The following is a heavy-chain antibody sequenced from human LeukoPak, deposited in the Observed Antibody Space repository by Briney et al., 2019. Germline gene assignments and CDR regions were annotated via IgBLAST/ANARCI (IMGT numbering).Heavy chain of an antibody. J-gene: IGHJ4*02. Sequence: SQTLSLTCALSGDSFSSNSATWDWIRQSRSRGLEWLGRTYYRSKWYNDYAVSVKSRVTINPDTSKNQFSLQLNSVTPEDTAVYYCAREGSDGYLFDYWGQGSLVIVSS. V-gene: IGHV6-1*01. CDR2: TYYRSKWYN. CDR3: AREGSDGYLFDY. D-gene: IGHD3-22*01. CDR1: GDSFSSNSAT.